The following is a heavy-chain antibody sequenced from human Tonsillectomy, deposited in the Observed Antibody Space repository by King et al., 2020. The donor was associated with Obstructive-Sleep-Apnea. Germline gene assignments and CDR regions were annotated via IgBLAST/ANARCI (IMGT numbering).Heavy chain of an antibody. Sequence: VQLQQWGAGLLKPSETLSLTCAVYRGSFTGYYWSWIRQPPGTGLEYIGEINHSGSTKYNPSLKSRVTISVDTSKNQFSLKLSSVTAADTAVYYCAVQGYDYVWGSYRLFDYWGQGTLVTVSS. CDR3: AVQGYDYVWGSYRLFDY. CDR1: RGSFTGYY. D-gene: IGHD3-16*02. V-gene: IGHV4-34*01. CDR2: INHSGST. J-gene: IGHJ4*02.